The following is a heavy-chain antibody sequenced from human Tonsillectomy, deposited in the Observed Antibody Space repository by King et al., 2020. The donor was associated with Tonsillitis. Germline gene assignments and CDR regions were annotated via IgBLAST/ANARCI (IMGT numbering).Heavy chain of an antibody. Sequence: VQLVQSGAEVRKPGASVKVSCKASGYTFTSYGISWVRQAPGQGLEWMGWISTHSGHTNYAQNLQGRVTMTTDTSTSPAYMELRSLRPDDTAVYYCARDWDCGGDCYYFDYWGQGTLVTVSS. CDR2: ISTHSGHT. CDR1: GYTFTSYG. J-gene: IGHJ4*02. V-gene: IGHV1-18*01. D-gene: IGHD2-21*01. CDR3: ARDWDCGGDCYYFDY.